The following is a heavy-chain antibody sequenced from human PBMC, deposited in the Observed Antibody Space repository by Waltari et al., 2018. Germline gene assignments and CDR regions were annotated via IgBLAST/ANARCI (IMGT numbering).Heavy chain of an antibody. V-gene: IGHV3-74*03. CDR1: GFTFSSFW. D-gene: IGHD1-1*01. Sequence: EEQLVESGGGLVQPGDSLRLSCAASGFTFSSFWMNWVRQAPGQGPLWVSRISTDASDTTDADSVKGRFTISRDNARNTLYLQMNRLRAEDTAVYFCARVSRRTYRSPVPGRHYYYGMDVWGQGTTVTVSS. CDR2: ISTDASDT. CDR3: ARVSRRTYRSPVPGRHYYYGMDV. J-gene: IGHJ6*02.